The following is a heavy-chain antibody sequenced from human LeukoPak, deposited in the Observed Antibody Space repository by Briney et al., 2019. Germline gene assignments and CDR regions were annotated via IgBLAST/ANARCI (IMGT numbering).Heavy chain of an antibody. V-gene: IGHV3-43*01. D-gene: IGHD3-10*01. CDR3: AKDTYYGSGDYYMDV. CDR2: ISWDGGST. CDR1: GFTFDDYT. J-gene: IGHJ6*03. Sequence: GGSLRLSCAASGFTFDDYTMHWVRQAPGKGLEWVSLISWDGGSTYYADSVKGRFTISRDNSKNSLYLQMNSLRTEDTALYYCAKDTYYGSGDYYMDVWGKGTTVTVSS.